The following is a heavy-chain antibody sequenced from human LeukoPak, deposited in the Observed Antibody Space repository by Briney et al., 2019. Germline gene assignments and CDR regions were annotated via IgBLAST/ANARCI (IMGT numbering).Heavy chain of an antibody. V-gene: IGHV4-59*08. Sequence: SDTLSLTRTVWGGSISSFYWSWIRHPPGEGLVWIGYIYYSGRTNYIPTLKSRVNTSLDTSKNQISRNLSYATAADTAVYYCARYGAVAERRTMKYYCYCYGMDVWGQGTTVTVSS. D-gene: IGHD6-13*01. CDR3: ARYGAVAERRTMKYYCYCYGMDV. J-gene: IGHJ6*02. CDR1: GGSISSFY. CDR2: IYYSGRT.